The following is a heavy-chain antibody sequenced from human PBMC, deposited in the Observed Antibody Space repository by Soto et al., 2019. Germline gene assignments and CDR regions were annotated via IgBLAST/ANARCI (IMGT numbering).Heavy chain of an antibody. CDR1: GHTSTNYD. CDR2: INPNSGET. V-gene: IGHV1-8*01. D-gene: IGHD3-3*01. Sequence: ASVKVSCKASGHTSTNYDIEWVRQATGQGPEWMGWINPNSGETGYVQKFQGRVIFTRNTSISTVYMDLSSLRSEDTAVYYCANYWRTSPVAFDIWGQGTMVTV. J-gene: IGHJ3*02. CDR3: ANYWRTSPVAFDI.